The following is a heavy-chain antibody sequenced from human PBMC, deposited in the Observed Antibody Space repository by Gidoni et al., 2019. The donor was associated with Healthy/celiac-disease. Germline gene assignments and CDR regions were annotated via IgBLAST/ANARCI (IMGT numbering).Heavy chain of an antibody. CDR1: GGSISSYY. CDR3: ARAAPSGGSFFFDY. V-gene: IGHV4-59*01. D-gene: IGHD5-12*01. J-gene: IGHJ4*02. Sequence: QVQLQESGPGLVKPSETLSPTCTVSGGSISSYYWSWVRQPPGKGLEWIGYIYYSGSTNYNPSHKSRVTISVDTSKNQFSLKLSSVTAADTAVYYCARAAPSGGSFFFDYWGQGTLVTVSS. CDR2: IYYSGST.